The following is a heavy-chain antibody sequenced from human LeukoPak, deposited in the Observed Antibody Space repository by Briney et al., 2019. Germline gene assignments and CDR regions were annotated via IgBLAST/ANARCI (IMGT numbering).Heavy chain of an antibody. Sequence: ASVKVSCKASGYTFTSYGISWVRQAPGQGLEWMGWISAYNGNTNYAQKLQGRVTITADKSTSTAYTELRSLRSEDTAVYYCARDSAGSYYNPNRVRYFDYWGQGTLVTVSS. V-gene: IGHV1-18*01. J-gene: IGHJ4*02. CDR3: ARDSAGSYYNPNRVRYFDY. CDR1: GYTFTSYG. CDR2: ISAYNGNT. D-gene: IGHD3-10*01.